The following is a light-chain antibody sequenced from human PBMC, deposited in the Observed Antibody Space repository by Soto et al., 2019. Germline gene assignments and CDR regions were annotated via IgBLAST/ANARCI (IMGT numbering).Light chain of an antibody. CDR1: QSVSSSY. CDR3: QHYNYWPPKT. CDR2: GAY. J-gene: IGKJ1*01. Sequence: EIVLTQSPGTLSLSPGARAPLSCRARQSVSSSYLAWYQQKPGQAPRLLIYGAYTRATGIPARFSGSGSGTDFTLTISSLQSEDFAVYYCQHYNYWPPKTFGQGTKVDIK. V-gene: IGKV3-15*01.